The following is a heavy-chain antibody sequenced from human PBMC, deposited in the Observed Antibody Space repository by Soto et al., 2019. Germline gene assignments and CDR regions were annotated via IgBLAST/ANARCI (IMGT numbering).Heavy chain of an antibody. CDR2: ISSSGST. Sequence: SETLSLTCTVSGDSIGGVGYWSWIRQFPGRGLEWIGCISSSGSTYYNPALNNRISLSLDTSQNQFSLKLLSVTAADTPIYYFARSGVIGVVIPSHWFDPWGQVTLVTASS. CDR3: ARSGVIGVVIPSHWFDP. V-gene: IGHV4-31*03. D-gene: IGHD2-21*01. CDR1: GDSIGGVGY. J-gene: IGHJ5*02.